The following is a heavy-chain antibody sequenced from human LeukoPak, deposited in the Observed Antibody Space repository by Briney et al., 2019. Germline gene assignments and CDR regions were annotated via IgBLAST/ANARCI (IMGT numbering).Heavy chain of an antibody. D-gene: IGHD5-12*01. CDR2: ISSSSSTI. J-gene: IGHJ4*02. Sequence: GGSLRLSCAASGFTFSSYSMNWVRQAPGKGLEWVSYISSSSSTIYYADSVKGRFTISRDNAKNSLYLQMNSLRAEDTAVYYCAKGYSGYDWSLVDYWGQGTLVTVSS. CDR1: GFTFSSYS. CDR3: AKGYSGYDWSLVDY. V-gene: IGHV3-48*04.